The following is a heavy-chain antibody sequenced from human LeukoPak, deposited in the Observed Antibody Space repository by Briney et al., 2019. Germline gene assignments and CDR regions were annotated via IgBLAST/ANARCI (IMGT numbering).Heavy chain of an antibody. J-gene: IGHJ6*02. CDR2: TYYSGST. CDR3: ARALTTIGYYYGMDV. V-gene: IGHV4-59*01. Sequence: SETLSLTCTVSGGSISSYYWSWIRQPPGKGLEWIGYTYYSGSTNYNPSLKSRVTISVDTSKNQFSLKLSSVTAADTAVYYCARALTTIGYYYGMDVWGQGTTVTVSS. CDR1: GGSISSYY. D-gene: IGHD4-17*01.